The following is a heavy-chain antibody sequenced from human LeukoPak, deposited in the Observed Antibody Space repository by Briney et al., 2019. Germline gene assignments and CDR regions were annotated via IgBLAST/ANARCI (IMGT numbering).Heavy chain of an antibody. Sequence: ASVKVSCKTSGYTFTDYYIHWVRQAPGQGLEWLGRITPNSGGTNYAQKFQGRVTMTRDTSISTAYMELSSLRSDDTAVYYCTCDGNGFYDLGSHNWFDPWGQGTLVTVSS. CDR3: TCDGNGFYDLGSHNWFDP. V-gene: IGHV1-2*06. J-gene: IGHJ5*02. CDR2: ITPNSGGT. CDR1: GYTFTDYY. D-gene: IGHD3/OR15-3a*01.